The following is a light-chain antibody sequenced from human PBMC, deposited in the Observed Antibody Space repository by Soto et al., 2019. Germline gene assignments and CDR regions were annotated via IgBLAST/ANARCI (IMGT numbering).Light chain of an antibody. CDR2: GVS. V-gene: IGKV3-20*01. CDR1: QSLSSNY. J-gene: IGKJ5*01. CDR3: QQYVSSPIT. Sequence: EIVLTQSPGTLSLSPGERATLSCRASQSLSSNYLAWYQQQPGQAPRLLIYGVSSRATGVPVSFSCSGSGTDFTLTISRLEPEDFAVYYCQQYVSSPITFGQGTRLEIK.